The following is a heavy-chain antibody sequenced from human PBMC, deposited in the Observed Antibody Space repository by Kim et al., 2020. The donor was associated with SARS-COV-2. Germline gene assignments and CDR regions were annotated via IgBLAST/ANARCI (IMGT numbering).Heavy chain of an antibody. V-gene: IGHV1-69*13. CDR1: GGTFSSYA. J-gene: IGHJ4*02. Sequence: SVKVSCKASGGTFSSYAISWVRQAPGQGLEWMGGIIPIFGTANYAQKFQGRVTITADESTSTAYMELSSLRSEDTAVYYCARESASYGSGSYSLDYWGQGTLVTVSS. CDR2: IIPIFGTA. CDR3: ARESASYGSGSYSLDY. D-gene: IGHD3-10*01.